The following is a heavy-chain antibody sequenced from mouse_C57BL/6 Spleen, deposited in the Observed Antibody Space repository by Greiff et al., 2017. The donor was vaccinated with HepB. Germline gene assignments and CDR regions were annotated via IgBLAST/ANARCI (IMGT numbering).Heavy chain of an antibody. CDR2: IDPETGGT. D-gene: IGHD2-4*01. CDR1: GYTFTDYE. Sequence: QVQLQRSGAELVRPGASVTLSCKASGYTFTDYEMHWVKQTPVHGLEWIGAIDPETGGTAYNQKFKGKAILTADKSSSTAYMELRSLTSEDSAVYYCTRSKGDYDYDGYAMDYWGQGTSVTVSS. J-gene: IGHJ4*01. V-gene: IGHV1-15*01. CDR3: TRSKGDYDYDGYAMDY.